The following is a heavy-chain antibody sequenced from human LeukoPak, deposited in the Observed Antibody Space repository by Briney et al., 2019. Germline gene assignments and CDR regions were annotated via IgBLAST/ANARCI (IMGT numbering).Heavy chain of an antibody. D-gene: IGHD4-11*01. CDR1: GHTLTELS. CDR3: ARDAVTIDYYYYGMDV. CDR2: FNPENGAA. V-gene: IGHV1-24*01. Sequence: ASVKVSCKVSGHTLTELSTHWVRQAPGKGLEWMGGFNPENGAALYTQKLQGRVTMTTDTSTSTAYMELRSLRSDDTAVYYCARDAVTIDYYYYGMDVWGQGTTVTVSS. J-gene: IGHJ6*02.